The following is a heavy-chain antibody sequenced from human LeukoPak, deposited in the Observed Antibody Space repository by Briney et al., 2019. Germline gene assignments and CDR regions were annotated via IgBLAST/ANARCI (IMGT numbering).Heavy chain of an antibody. Sequence: PGGSLRLSCAASGFTVSSNYMSWVRQAPGKGLEWVSVIYSGGSTYYADSVKGRFTISRDNSKNTLYLQMNSLRAEDTAVYYCARASSSGWYVQFDYWGQRTLVTVSS. CDR2: IYSGGST. CDR1: GFTVSSNY. D-gene: IGHD6-19*01. V-gene: IGHV3-53*01. CDR3: ARASSSGWYVQFDY. J-gene: IGHJ4*02.